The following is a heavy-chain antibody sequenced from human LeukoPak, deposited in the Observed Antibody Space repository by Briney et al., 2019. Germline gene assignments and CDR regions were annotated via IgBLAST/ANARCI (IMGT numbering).Heavy chain of an antibody. CDR3: ARGRDGYNWIDY. V-gene: IGHV3-23*01. Sequence: GGSLRLSCAASGFSFSSYAMNWVRQAPGQGLAWVSTISGSGGSTYYADSVKGRFTISRDNSKNTLYLQMNSLRAEDTAVYYCARGRDGYNWIDYWGQGTLVTVSS. D-gene: IGHD5-24*01. CDR2: ISGSGGST. J-gene: IGHJ4*02. CDR1: GFSFSSYA.